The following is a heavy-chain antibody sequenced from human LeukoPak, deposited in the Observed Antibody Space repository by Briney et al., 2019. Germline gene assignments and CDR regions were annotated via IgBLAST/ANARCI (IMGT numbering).Heavy chain of an antibody. CDR1: GFTFSTSG. CDR2: ISGSGGTP. V-gene: IGHV3-23*01. Sequence: GGSLRLSCAASGFTFSTSGMTWVRQAPGKGLDWVSIISGSGGTPYYTDSVKGRFTISRDNSKNTLYLQMNSLRAEDTAVYYCAKTRGISVSGVVPLCDYWGQGTLVTVSS. D-gene: IGHD3-3*01. CDR3: AKTRGISVSGVVPLCDY. J-gene: IGHJ4*02.